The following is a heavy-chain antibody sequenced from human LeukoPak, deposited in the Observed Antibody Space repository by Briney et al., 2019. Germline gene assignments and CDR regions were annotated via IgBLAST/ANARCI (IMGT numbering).Heavy chain of an antibody. CDR2: IKQDGSEK. J-gene: IGHJ3*02. CDR3: AAPYRGSYYGGAFDI. V-gene: IGHV3-7*01. CDR1: GFTFSSYE. Sequence: GGSLRLSCAASGFTFSSYEMNWVRQAPGKGLEWVANIKQDGSEKYYVDSVKGRFTISRDNAKNSLYLQMNSLRAEDTAVYYCAAPYRGSYYGGAFDIWGQGTMVTVSS. D-gene: IGHD1-26*01.